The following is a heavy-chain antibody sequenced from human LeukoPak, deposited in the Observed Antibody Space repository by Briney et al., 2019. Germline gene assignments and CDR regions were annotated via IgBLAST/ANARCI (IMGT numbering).Heavy chain of an antibody. CDR3: ARVFAHVEVDWFDP. D-gene: IGHD2-21*01. J-gene: IGHJ5*02. Sequence: SETLSLNCAVYGGSFSGYYWSWIRQPPGKGLEWIGEINHSGSTNYNPSLKSRVTISVDTSKNQFSLKLSSVTAADTAVYYCARVFAHVEVDWFDPWGQGTLVTVSS. CDR2: INHSGST. V-gene: IGHV4-34*01. CDR1: GGSFSGYY.